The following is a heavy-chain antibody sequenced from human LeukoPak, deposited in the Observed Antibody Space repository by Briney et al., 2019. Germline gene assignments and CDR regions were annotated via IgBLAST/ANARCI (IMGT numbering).Heavy chain of an antibody. Sequence: PSQTLSLTCTVSGDSISSGSYYWSWIRQPAGKGLEWIGYIYYSGSTNYNPSLKSRATISVDTSKNQFSLKLSSVTATDTAVYYCARAGYSGSDFSVWGKGSTVTVSS. V-gene: IGHV4-61*10. CDR2: IYYSGST. D-gene: IGHD5-12*01. J-gene: IGHJ6*04. CDR3: ARAGYSGSDFSV. CDR1: GDSISSGSYY.